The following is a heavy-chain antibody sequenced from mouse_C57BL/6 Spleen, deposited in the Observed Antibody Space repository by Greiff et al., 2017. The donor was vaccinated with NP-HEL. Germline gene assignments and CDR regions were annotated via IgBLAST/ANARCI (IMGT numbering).Heavy chain of an antibody. J-gene: IGHJ4*01. CDR2: ISDGGSYT. CDR1: GFTFSSYA. Sequence: DVMLVESGGGLVKPGGSLKLSCAASGFTFSSYAMSWVRQTPEKRLEWVATISDGGSYTYYPDNVKGRFTISRDNAKNNLYLQMSHLKSEDTAMYYCARDPGHYYAMDYWGQGTSVTVSS. V-gene: IGHV5-4*01. D-gene: IGHD4-1*01. CDR3: ARDPGHYYAMDY.